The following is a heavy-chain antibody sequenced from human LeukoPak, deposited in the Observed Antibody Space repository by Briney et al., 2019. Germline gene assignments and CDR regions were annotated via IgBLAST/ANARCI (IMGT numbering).Heavy chain of an antibody. J-gene: IGHJ5*02. CDR3: ARRPSGFDP. Sequence: SETLSLTCAVSGDSISNSRYYWAWLRQPPERGLEWIGSVSYSGSTYYNPSLESRVTISVDTSRNQFSLKLNSVTAADTATYYCARRPSGFDPWGQGTLVTVSS. CDR2: VSYSGST. D-gene: IGHD1-14*01. CDR1: GDSISNSRYY. V-gene: IGHV4-39*01.